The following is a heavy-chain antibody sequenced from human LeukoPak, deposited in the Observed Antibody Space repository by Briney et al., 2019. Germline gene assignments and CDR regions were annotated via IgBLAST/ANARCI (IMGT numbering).Heavy chain of an antibody. CDR1: GGSISSSNW. D-gene: IGHD5-18*01. J-gene: IGHJ6*02. Sequence: PSETLSLTCAVSGGSISSSNWWSWVRQPPGKGLEWIGEIYHSGSTNYNPSLKSRVTISVDKSKNQFSLKLSSVTAADTAVYYCARQGYGYFHYYYGMDVWGQGTTVTVSS. CDR2: IYHSGST. V-gene: IGHV4-4*02. CDR3: ARQGYGYFHYYYGMDV.